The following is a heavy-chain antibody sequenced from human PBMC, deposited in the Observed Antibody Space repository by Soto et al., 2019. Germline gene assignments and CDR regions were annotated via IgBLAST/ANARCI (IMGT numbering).Heavy chain of an antibody. D-gene: IGHD6-19*01. J-gene: IGHJ4*02. Sequence: QVQLVESGGGVVQPGRSLRLSCAASGFTFSSYAMHWVRQAPGKGLEWVAVISYDGSNKYYADSVKGRFTISRDNSKNKLYLQMNSLRAEDTAVYYCASQQWLGPQGGYWGQGTLVTVSS. V-gene: IGHV3-30-3*01. CDR1: GFTFSSYA. CDR2: ISYDGSNK. CDR3: ASQQWLGPQGGY.